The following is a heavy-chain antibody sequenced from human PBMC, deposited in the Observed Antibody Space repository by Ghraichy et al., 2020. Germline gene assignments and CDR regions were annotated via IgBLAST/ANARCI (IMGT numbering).Heavy chain of an antibody. V-gene: IGHV3-64D*06. CDR3: VKDQGYDSSGYPTMPIDY. Sequence: GGSLRLSCSASGFTFSSYAMHWVRQAPGKGLEYVSAISSNGGSTYYADSVKGRFTISRDNSKNTLYLEMSSLRAEDTAVYYCVKDQGYDSSGYPTMPIDYWGQGTLVTVSS. D-gene: IGHD3-22*01. CDR1: GFTFSSYA. J-gene: IGHJ4*02. CDR2: ISSNGGST.